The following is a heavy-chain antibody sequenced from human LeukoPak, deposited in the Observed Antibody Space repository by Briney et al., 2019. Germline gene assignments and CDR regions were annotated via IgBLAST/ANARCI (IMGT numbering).Heavy chain of an antibody. J-gene: IGHJ4*02. V-gene: IGHV1-8*01. CDR2: MNHNSGNT. CDR3: ARGVQFIAVAGTANYYFDY. D-gene: IGHD6-19*01. Sequence: ASVKVSCKASGYTFTSYDINWVRQATGQGLEWMGWMNHNSGNTGYAQKFQGRVTMTRNTSISTAYMEPSSLRSEDTAVYYCARGVQFIAVAGTANYYFDYWGQGTLVTVSS. CDR1: GYTFTSYD.